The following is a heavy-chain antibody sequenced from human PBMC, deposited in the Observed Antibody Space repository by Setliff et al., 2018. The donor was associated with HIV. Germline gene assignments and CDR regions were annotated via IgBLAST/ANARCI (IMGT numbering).Heavy chain of an antibody. CDR1: GGTFSSYA. D-gene: IGHD6-19*01. J-gene: IGHJ6*02. V-gene: IGHV1-69*13. Sequence: SVKVSCKASGGTFSSYAISWVRQAPGQGLEWMGGIIPIFGTANYAQKFQGRVTITADESTSTAYMELSSLRSEDTAVYYCARGEGSGWDTVEENYYNLDVWGPGTTVTVSS. CDR3: ARGEGSGWDTVEENYYNLDV. CDR2: IIPIFGTA.